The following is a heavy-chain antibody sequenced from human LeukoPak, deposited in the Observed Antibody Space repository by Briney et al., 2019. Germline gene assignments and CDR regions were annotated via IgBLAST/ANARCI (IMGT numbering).Heavy chain of an antibody. CDR2: IYSGNSA. D-gene: IGHD2-15*01. CDR1: GFTVSSNY. V-gene: IGHV3-66*01. CDR3: ARDRFCSGGNCSDFDY. Sequence: PGGSLRLSCAASGFTVSSNYMSWVRQAPGKGLEWVSIIYSGNSAYYADSVKGRFTISRDNSKNTLYLQMNSLRAEDTAVYYCARDRFCSGGNCSDFDYWGQGTLVTVSS. J-gene: IGHJ4*02.